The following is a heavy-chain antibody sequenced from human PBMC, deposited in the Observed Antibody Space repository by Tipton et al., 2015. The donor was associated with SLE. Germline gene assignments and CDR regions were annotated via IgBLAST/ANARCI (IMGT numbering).Heavy chain of an antibody. J-gene: IGHJ3*02. V-gene: IGHV4-4*07. CDR1: GGSISSYY. CDR3: ARGIRIVGATHDAFDI. D-gene: IGHD1-26*01. Sequence: TLSLTCTVSGGSISSYYWSWIRQPAGRGLEWIGRIYTSGSTNYNPSLKSRVTMSVDTSKNQFSLKLSSVTAADTAVYYCARGIRIVGATHDAFDIWGQGTMVTVSS. CDR2: IYTSGST.